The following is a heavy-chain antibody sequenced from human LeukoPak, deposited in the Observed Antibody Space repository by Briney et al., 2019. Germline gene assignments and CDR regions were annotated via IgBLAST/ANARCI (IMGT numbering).Heavy chain of an antibody. J-gene: IGHJ6*03. CDR2: IKRDGSER. Sequence: GGSLRLSCTASGFTFSNYWMNWFRQAPGKGLEWVANIKRDGSERYYVDSVRGRFTISRGNAKNSLYLQMNSLRAEDTAVYYCTRDSQDSYVYYMVVWGKGTTVTVPS. D-gene: IGHD3-10*02. CDR1: GFTFSNYW. CDR3: TRDSQDSYVYYMVV. V-gene: IGHV3-7*01.